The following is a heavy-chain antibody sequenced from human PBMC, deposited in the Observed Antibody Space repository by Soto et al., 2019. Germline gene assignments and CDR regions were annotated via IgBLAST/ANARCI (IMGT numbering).Heavy chain of an antibody. D-gene: IGHD2-8*01. CDR3: ARDLRYCTNGVCFHNGMDV. V-gene: IGHV1-69*13. CDR2: IIPIFGTA. Sequence: SVKVSCKASGGTFSSYAISWVRQAPGQGLEWMGGIIPIFGTANYAQKFQGRVTITADESTSTAYMELSSLRSEDTAVYYCARDLRYCTNGVCFHNGMDVWGQGTTVTVSS. J-gene: IGHJ6*02. CDR1: GGTFSSYA.